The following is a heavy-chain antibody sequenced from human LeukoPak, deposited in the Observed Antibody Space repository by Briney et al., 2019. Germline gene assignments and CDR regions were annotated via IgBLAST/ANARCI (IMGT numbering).Heavy chain of an antibody. D-gene: IGHD2/OR15-2a*01. CDR2: IYTSGTT. V-gene: IGHV4-61*02. J-gene: IGHJ4*02. CDR1: GGSISSGSYY. CDR3: ARTLEYRASAVRY. Sequence: SQTLSLTCTVSGGSISSGSYYWSWLRQPAGKGLEWIGRIYTSGTTNYNPSLRSRVTISVDTYKNQFSLKLSSVTAADTAVYYCARTLEYRASAVRYWGQGTLVTVSS.